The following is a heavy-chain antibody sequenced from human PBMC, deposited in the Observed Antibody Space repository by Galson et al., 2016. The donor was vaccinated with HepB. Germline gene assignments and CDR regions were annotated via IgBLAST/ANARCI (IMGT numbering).Heavy chain of an antibody. V-gene: IGHV4-39*01. CDR2: IYYSGTT. CDR1: GASMSTSSFY. Sequence: SETLSLTCTVSGASMSTSSFYWGWVRQPPGKGLQWIGTIYYSGTTNYNPSLKSRVTISVDTFKNQFSRKLASVTAADTAVYYCARHLGVFYYGMDVWGQGTTVTVSS. J-gene: IGHJ6*02. CDR3: ARHLGVFYYGMDV.